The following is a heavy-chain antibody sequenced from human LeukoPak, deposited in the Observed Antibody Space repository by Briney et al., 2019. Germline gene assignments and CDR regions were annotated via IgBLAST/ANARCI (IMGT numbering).Heavy chain of an antibody. V-gene: IGHV4-4*02. CDR1: SGSISSSNW. J-gene: IGHJ4*02. Sequence: PSGTLSLTCAVSSGSISSSNWWSWVRQPPGKGLEWIGEIYHSGSTNYNPSLKSRVTISVDKSKNQFSLKLSSVTAADTAVYYCARAPMVRGEYLDYWGQGTLVTVSS. CDR2: IYHSGST. CDR3: ARAPMVRGEYLDY. D-gene: IGHD3-10*01.